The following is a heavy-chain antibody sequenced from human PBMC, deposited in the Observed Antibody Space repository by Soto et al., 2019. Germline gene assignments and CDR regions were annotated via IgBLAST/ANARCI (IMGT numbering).Heavy chain of an antibody. Sequence: QLQLQESGPGLVKPSETLSLTCTVSGGSISDSNDHWGWIRQSPGQGLEWIGSFHNSGSIHSNPPSQRRAPLDVDTINKKTALNVTTLIHSNTLISYGAYIMSRATLSCRDQGTQIT. J-gene: IGHJ4*02. V-gene: IGHV4-39*01. CDR2: FHNSGSI. CDR3: AYIMSRATLSC. D-gene: IGHD2-2*01. CDR1: GGSISDSNDH.